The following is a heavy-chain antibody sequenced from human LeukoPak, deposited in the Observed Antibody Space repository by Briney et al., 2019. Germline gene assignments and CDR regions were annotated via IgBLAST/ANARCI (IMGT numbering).Heavy chain of an antibody. CDR2: IKQDGNEK. CDR3: ARMRNYAFEY. Sequence: GGSLRLSCAESGLIFNGYWMSWVRQAPGKGLEWVASIKQDGNEKYYVDSVKGRFTVSRDNAKNSGFLQMNSLRVEDTAVYYCARMRNYAFEYWVRGTLVTVSS. V-gene: IGHV3-7*01. CDR1: GLIFNGYW. J-gene: IGHJ4*02. D-gene: IGHD1-7*01.